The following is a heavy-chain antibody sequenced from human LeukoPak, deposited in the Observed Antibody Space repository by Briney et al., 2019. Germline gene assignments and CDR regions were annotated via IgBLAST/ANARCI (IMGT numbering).Heavy chain of an antibody. D-gene: IGHD6-13*01. CDR3: ARGGFKQQLEAYYYYYYMDV. CDR2: IVPIFGTA. V-gene: IGHV1-69*13. J-gene: IGHJ6*03. CDR1: GGTFSSYA. Sequence: ASVKVSCKASGGTFSSYAISWVRQAPGQGLEWMGGIVPIFGTANYAQKFQGRVTITADESTSTAYMELSSLRSEDTAVYYCARGGFKQQLEAYYYYYYMDVWGKGTTVTVSS.